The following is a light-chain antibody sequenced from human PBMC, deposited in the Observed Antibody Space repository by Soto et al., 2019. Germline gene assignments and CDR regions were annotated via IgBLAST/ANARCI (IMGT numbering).Light chain of an antibody. J-gene: IGKJ2*01. CDR3: HQYYTTPQT. Sequence: VLTQSPSSLAVSLGETATVNCRSSQSVLDNSTNKSYLAWYQKKPGHPPKLLVHWASVREAGVPDRFSGGGSGTDFTLTISSLQAEDVAVYYCHQYYTTPQTFGQGTQLEIK. CDR1: QSVLDNSTNKSY. CDR2: WAS. V-gene: IGKV4-1*01.